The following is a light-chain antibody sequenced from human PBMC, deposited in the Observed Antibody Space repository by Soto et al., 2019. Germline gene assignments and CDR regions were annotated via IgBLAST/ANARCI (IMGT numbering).Light chain of an antibody. CDR1: QSLVHSDGIAY. J-gene: IGKJ5*01. Sequence: DVVMTQSPPSLPVTLGQPASISRRSNQSLVHSDGIAYFSWFQQRPGRSPRRLIYKVSNRDSGVPARFSGSGSGTDFALKISRVEAEDVGVYYCMQGTHWPITFGQGTRLEIK. V-gene: IGKV2-30*02. CDR2: KVS. CDR3: MQGTHWPIT.